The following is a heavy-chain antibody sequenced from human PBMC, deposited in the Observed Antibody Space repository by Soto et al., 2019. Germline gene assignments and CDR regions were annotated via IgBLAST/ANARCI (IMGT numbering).Heavy chain of an antibody. CDR3: ARDGGRYCSSTRCFHWFDP. Sequence: QVQLQESGPGLVEPSQTLSLTCAVSGGSMTSGGYYWSWIRQHPGKGLEWIGYSSYSGSTYYNPSLKSRVTISVDTSKNQFSLKLSAVTAADTAVYYCARDGGRYCSSTRCFHWFDPWGQGTLVTVSS. D-gene: IGHD2-2*01. CDR1: GGSMTSGGYY. J-gene: IGHJ5*02. V-gene: IGHV4-31*11. CDR2: SSYSGST.